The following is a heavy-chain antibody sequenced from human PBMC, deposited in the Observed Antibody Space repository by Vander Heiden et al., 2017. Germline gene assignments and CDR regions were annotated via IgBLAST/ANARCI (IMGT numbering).Heavy chain of an antibody. V-gene: IGHV3-30*03. CDR3: ARVEAYCNGVSCYYYQYYGMDV. CDR1: GFIFRSSG. CDR2: ISYDGSKD. J-gene: IGHJ6*02. D-gene: IGHD2-15*01. Sequence: QVRLVESGGGVVQPGRSLRLSCAASGFIFRSSGMHWVRQAPGKGLEWVAIISYDGSKDYYADSVKGRFTISRDNSNNTVFLQMNSLRAEDSAVYYCARVEAYCNGVSCYYYQYYGMDVWGQGTTVTVSS.